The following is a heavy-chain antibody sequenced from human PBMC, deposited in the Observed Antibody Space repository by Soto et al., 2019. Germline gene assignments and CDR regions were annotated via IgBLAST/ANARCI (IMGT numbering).Heavy chain of an antibody. V-gene: IGHV1-3*01. CDR2: INAGNGNT. J-gene: IGHJ3*02. D-gene: IGHD2-15*01. Sequence: QVQLVQSGAEVKKPGASVKVSCKASGYTFTSYAMHWVRQAPGQRLEWMGWINAGNGNTKYSQKFQGRVTITRDTSASTAYMELSSLRSEDTAVYYCARDPEQYCSGGSCYSGDAGDAFDIWGQGTMVTGSS. CDR1: GYTFTSYA. CDR3: ARDPEQYCSGGSCYSGDAGDAFDI.